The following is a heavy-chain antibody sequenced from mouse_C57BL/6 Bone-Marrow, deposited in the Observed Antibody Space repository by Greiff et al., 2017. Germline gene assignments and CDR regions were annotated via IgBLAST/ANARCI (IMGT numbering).Heavy chain of an antibody. V-gene: IGHV1-53*01. Sequence: VQLQQPGTELVKPGASVKLSCKASGYTFTSYWMHWVKQRPGQGLEWIGNINPSNGDTNYNEKFKGKATLTVDKSSSTAYMQLSSLTAVDSAVYYCAGEGDDYYDVDYWGQGTTVTVSS. CDR1: GYTFTSYW. CDR2: INPSNGDT. CDR3: AGEGDDYYDVDY. D-gene: IGHD2-3*01. J-gene: IGHJ2*01.